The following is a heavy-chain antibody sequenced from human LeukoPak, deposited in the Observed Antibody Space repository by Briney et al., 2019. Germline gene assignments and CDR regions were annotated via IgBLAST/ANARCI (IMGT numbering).Heavy chain of an antibody. V-gene: IGHV4-30-4*01. D-gene: IGHD3-10*01. J-gene: IGHJ4*02. CDR1: GGSISSGDYY. CDR3: ARAPLWFGELPTFDY. Sequence: SETLSLTCTVSGGSISSGDYYWSWIRQPPGQGLEWIGYIYYSGSTYYNPSLKSRVTISVDTSKNQFSLKLSSVAAADTAVYYCARAPLWFGELPTFDYWGQGTLVTVSS. CDR2: IYYSGST.